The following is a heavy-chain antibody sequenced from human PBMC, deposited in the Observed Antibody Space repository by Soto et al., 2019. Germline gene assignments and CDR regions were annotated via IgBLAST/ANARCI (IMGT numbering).Heavy chain of an antibody. J-gene: IGHJ3*01. V-gene: IGHV3-53*01. CDR2: LYDVDGS. D-gene: IGHD1-1*01. Sequence: GGSLRLSCAASGLTVSGKKYVAWVRQAPGRGLEWVSALYDVDGSFYADSVKGRFTTSSDSSKTTVYLQMNGLRPDDTAVYYCATWHEREHAYDVWGQGTTVTVSS. CDR1: GLTVSGKKY. CDR3: ATWHEREHAYDV.